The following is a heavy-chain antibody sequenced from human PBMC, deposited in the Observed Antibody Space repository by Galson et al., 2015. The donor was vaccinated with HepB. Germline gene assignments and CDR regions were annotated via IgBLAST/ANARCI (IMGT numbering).Heavy chain of an antibody. J-gene: IGHJ5*02. CDR3: ARGRNPYCSSTSCYVENWFDP. CDR1: GVTFSSYA. Sequence: SVKVSCKASGVTFSSYAISWVRQAPGQGLEWVGGIIPIFGIANYAQKFQGRVTITADESTSTAYMELSSLRSEDTAVYYCARGRNPYCSSTSCYVENWFDPWGQGTLVTVSS. D-gene: IGHD2-2*01. CDR2: IIPIFGIA. V-gene: IGHV1-69*13.